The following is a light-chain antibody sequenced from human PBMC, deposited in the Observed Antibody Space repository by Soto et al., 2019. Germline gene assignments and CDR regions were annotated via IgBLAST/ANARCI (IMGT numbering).Light chain of an antibody. Sequence: QSALTQPASVSGSPGQSITISCTGTSSDVGGYKHVSWYQQHPGKAPKVMIYDVSNRPSGVSNRFSGSKSGNTASLTISGLQAEDEADYYCSSYTSSSPLVFGGGTKLPVL. CDR1: SSDVGGYKH. V-gene: IGLV2-14*01. J-gene: IGLJ2*01. CDR2: DVS. CDR3: SSYTSSSPLV.